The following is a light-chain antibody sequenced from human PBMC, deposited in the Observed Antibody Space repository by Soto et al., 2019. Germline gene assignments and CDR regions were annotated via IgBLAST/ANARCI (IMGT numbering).Light chain of an antibody. V-gene: IGKV3-11*01. CDR2: DTF. CDR1: QDITTY. CDR3: QQRSSWPLT. Sequence: EIVLTQSLGSLSLSPGETATLTCRASQDITTYLAWYQQKPGQAPRLFIYDTFNRASSAPDRFSGSGSGTVFTLTITNVAPEDSAVYFCQQRSSWPLTFGGGTKVDIK. J-gene: IGKJ4*01.